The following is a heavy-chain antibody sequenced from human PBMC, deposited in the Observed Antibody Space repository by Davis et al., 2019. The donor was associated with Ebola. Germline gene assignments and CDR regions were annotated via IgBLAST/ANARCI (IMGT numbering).Heavy chain of an antibody. J-gene: IGHJ4*02. CDR1: GYMFQSYG. V-gene: IGHV1-18*01. Sequence: AASVKVSCKATGYMFQSYGITWVRQAPGQGLEWMGSISPQSGYINYGRKFQGRVTMTKDTSMTTAYMELSSLTSEDTAVYYCARALNYFDSSGYYYFDFWGQGTLVTVSS. D-gene: IGHD3-22*01. CDR2: ISPQSGYI. CDR3: ARALNYFDSSGYYYFDF.